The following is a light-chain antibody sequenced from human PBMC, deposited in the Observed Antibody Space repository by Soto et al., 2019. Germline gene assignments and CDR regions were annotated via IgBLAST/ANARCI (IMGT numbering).Light chain of an antibody. V-gene: IGKV1-9*01. CDR2: AAS. CDR3: QQLKSYPFT. J-gene: IGKJ3*01. Sequence: DIQLTQSPSFLSASVGDRVTITCRASQHINNYLAWYQQKLGKPPKLLIYAASTLQRGVPSWFSGRGSGTEFTLTISSLQPEDFATSSCQQLKSYPFTFGPGTKLDVK. CDR1: QHINNY.